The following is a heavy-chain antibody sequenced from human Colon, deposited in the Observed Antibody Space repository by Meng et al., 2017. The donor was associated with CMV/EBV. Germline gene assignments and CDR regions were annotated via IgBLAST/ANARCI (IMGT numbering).Heavy chain of an antibody. CDR3: ARHADGGWYAMDV. Sequence: GESLKISCAASGFTFDDYAMHWVRQPPGKGLEWVANIRSDGTETNHVDSLKGRFTISRDNGKNALYLQMNSLRVEDTAVYYCARHADGGWYAMDVWGHGTTVTVSS. V-gene: IGHV3-7*02. CDR1: GFTFDDYA. D-gene: IGHD2-15*01. CDR2: IRSDGTET. J-gene: IGHJ6*02.